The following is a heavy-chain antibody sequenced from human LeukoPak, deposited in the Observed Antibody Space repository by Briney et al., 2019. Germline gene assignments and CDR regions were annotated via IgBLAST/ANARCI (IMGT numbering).Heavy chain of an antibody. CDR3: ARGPIAARPTPFDY. V-gene: IGHV4-34*01. CDR2: INQRGST. D-gene: IGHD6-6*01. J-gene: IGHJ4*02. Sequence: PSETLSLTCALDGGSFSGYYWSWIRQPPGKGLEWNGEINQRGSTNYNPSLKSRVTISVDTSKNQFSLKLSSVTAADTAVYYCARGPIAARPTPFDYWGQGTLVTVSS. CDR1: GGSFSGYY.